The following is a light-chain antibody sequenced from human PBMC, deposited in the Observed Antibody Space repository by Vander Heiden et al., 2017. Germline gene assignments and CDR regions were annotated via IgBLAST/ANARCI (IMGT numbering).Light chain of an antibody. CDR1: SSNIGAGYD. V-gene: IGLV1-40*01. CDR2: CNS. Sequence: QSVLTQPPSVSGAPGQRVTISCTGSSSNIGAGYDVHWYQQLPGTAPKLLIYCNSNRPSGVPDRFSGSKSGTSASPAITGLQAEDEADYYCQSYDSSLSGSVVFGGGTKLTVL. CDR3: QSYDSSLSGSVV. J-gene: IGLJ2*01.